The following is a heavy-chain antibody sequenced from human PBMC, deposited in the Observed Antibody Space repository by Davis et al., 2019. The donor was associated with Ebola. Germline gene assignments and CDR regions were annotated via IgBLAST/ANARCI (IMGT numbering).Heavy chain of an antibody. CDR3: ARGGYSYGYGLDF. Sequence: ASVKVSCKASGYTFITYDIFWVRLVPGQGLEWMGWMNPNTEKTGSAPKFQGRVTMTWDNSISTAFMEVRSLTSADTSVYYCARGGYSYGYGLDFWGQGSLVTVTS. CDR1: GYTFITYD. J-gene: IGHJ4*02. CDR2: MNPNTEKT. V-gene: IGHV1-8*01. D-gene: IGHD5-18*01.